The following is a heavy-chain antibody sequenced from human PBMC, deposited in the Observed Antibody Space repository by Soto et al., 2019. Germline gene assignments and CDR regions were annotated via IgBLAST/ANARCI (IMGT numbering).Heavy chain of an antibody. J-gene: IGHJ6*02. CDR2: ISGSGGST. V-gene: IGHV3-23*01. CDR1: GISFSNYV. Sequence: EAQLLESGGGLVQPGGSLRLSCAASGISFSNYVMTWVRQAPGKGLEWVSGISGSGGSTFYADSVKGRVTISRDNSKNRLYVEMNSLRAEDTAIYYCSNRPRYYHMDVWGQGTTVIVSS. CDR3: SNRPRYYHMDV.